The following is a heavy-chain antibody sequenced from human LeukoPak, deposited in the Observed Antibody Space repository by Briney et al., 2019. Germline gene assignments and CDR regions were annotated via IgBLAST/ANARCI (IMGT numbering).Heavy chain of an antibody. J-gene: IGHJ2*01. CDR2: IHPSGGST. Sequence: ASAKVSCKASGYTFTSHYMHWVRQAPGEGLEWMGIIHPSGGSTTYAQKFQGRVTMTTDTSTSTVYMELSSLRSEDTALYYCARITMTTSGWYFDLWGRGTLVTVST. V-gene: IGHV1-46*01. CDR3: ARITMTTSGWYFDL. CDR1: GYTFTSHY. D-gene: IGHD3-22*01.